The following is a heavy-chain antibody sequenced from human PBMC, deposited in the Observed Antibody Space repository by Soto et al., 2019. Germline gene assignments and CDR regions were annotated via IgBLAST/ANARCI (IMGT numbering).Heavy chain of an antibody. CDR1: GFTFSSYA. CDR3: ARRSSGWYFDY. D-gene: IGHD6-19*01. V-gene: IGHV3-23*01. Sequence: GGSLRLSCAASGFTFSSYAMSWVRQAPGKGLEWVSAISGSGATTFYADSVKGRFTISRDNSKNTLYLQMNSLRAEDTAVYYCARRSSGWYFDYWGQGTLVTVSS. CDR2: ISGSGATT. J-gene: IGHJ4*02.